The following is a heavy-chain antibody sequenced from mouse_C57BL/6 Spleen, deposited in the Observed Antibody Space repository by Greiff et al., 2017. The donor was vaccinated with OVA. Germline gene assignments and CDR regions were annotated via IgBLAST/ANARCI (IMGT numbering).Heavy chain of an antibody. J-gene: IGHJ4*01. CDR3: ARSVYDGFPYAMDY. CDR1: DSEVFPIAY. D-gene: IGHD2-3*01. V-gene: IGHV15-2*01. Sequence: VKLQESGSELRSPGSSVKLSCKDFDSEVFPIAYMSWVRQKPGHGFEWIGGILPSIGRTIYGEKFEDKATLDADTLSNTAYLELNSLTSEDSAIYYCARSVYDGFPYAMDYWGQGTSVTVSS. CDR2: ILPSIGRT.